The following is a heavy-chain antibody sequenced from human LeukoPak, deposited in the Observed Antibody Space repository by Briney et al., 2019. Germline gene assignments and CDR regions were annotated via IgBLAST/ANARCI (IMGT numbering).Heavy chain of an antibody. CDR2: IYTSGST. J-gene: IGHJ4*02. D-gene: IGHD3-3*01. CDR1: GGSISSYY. Sequence: SETLSLTCTVSGGSISSYYWSWIRQPAGKGLEWIGRIYTSGSTNYNPSLKSRVTMSVDTSKNQSSLKLSSVTAADTAVYYCARAPYYDFWSGYYTLDYWGQGTLVTVSS. V-gene: IGHV4-4*07. CDR3: ARAPYYDFWSGYYTLDY.